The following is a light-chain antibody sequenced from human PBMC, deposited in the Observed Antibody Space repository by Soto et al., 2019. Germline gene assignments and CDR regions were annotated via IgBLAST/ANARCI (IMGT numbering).Light chain of an antibody. CDR1: SSNIGNNA. V-gene: IGLV1-36*01. J-gene: IGLJ1*01. CDR3: AAWDDSLNCYV. Sequence: QSVLTQPPSVSEAPRQRVTISCSGSSSNIGNNAVNWYQQLPGKAPKLLIYYDVLLPSGVSDRFSGSKSATSASLAISGLQSEDEADYFCAAWDDSLNCYVFGTGT. CDR2: YDV.